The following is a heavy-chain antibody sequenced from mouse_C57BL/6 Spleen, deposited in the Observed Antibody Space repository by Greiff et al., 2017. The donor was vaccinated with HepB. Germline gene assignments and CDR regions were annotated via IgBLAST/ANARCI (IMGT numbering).Heavy chain of an antibody. J-gene: IGHJ4*01. CDR2: ISYDGSN. Sequence: DVKLVESGPGLVKPSQSLSLTCSVTGYSITSGYYWNWIRQFPGNKLEWMGYISYDGSNNYNPSLKNRISITRDTSKNQFFLKLNSVTTEDTATYYCAKGGIYDLYAMDYWGQGTSVTVSS. CDR3: AKGGIYDLYAMDY. V-gene: IGHV3-6*01. CDR1: GYSITSGYY. D-gene: IGHD2-3*01.